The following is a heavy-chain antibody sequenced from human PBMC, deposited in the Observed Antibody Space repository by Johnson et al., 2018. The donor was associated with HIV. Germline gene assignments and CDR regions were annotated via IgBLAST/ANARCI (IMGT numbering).Heavy chain of an antibody. Sequence: EVQLVESGGGVVRPGGSLRLSCAASGFTFDDYGMNWVRQAPGKGLEWVSGINWNGGSTIYYADSVKGRFTISRDNSKNTLYLQMNSLRAEDTAVYYCARGTGTDDAFDIWGQGTVVTVSS. J-gene: IGHJ3*02. V-gene: IGHV3-20*04. D-gene: IGHD1-1*01. CDR2: INWNGGSTI. CDR3: ARGTGTDDAFDI. CDR1: GFTFDDYG.